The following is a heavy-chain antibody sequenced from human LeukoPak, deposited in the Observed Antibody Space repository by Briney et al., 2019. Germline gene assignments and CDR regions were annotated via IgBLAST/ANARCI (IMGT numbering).Heavy chain of an antibody. CDR2: INSAWSST. CDR1: GCTFSSHW. Sequence: PGGSLRRSCEASGCTFSSHWMHWVRQAQGQGLASVSRINSAWSSTAYADSVKGSFTISRDNAKNTLYMQINIQRAEYTAVYYCVRALLCPKCHFDSWGQGTLVTVSP. D-gene: IGHD3-10*02. V-gene: IGHV3-74*03. CDR3: VRALLCPKCHFDS. J-gene: IGHJ4*02.